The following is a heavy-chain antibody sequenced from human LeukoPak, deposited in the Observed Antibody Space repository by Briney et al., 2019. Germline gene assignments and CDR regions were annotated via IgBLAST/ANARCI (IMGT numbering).Heavy chain of an antibody. CDR2: ISNDGSNK. D-gene: IGHD6-13*01. CDR3: ARGGAGGSSFDC. Sequence: GRSLRLSCAASGFTFSSFAMHWVRQAPGKGLEWVAVISNDGSNKYYADSVKGRFTISRDNSMNTFYLQMNSLRGDDTAVYYCARGGAGGSSFDCWGRGTLVTVSS. CDR1: GFTFSSFA. V-gene: IGHV3-30-3*01. J-gene: IGHJ4*02.